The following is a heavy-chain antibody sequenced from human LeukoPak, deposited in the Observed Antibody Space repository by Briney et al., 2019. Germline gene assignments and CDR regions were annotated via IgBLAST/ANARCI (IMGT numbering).Heavy chain of an antibody. D-gene: IGHD3-10*01. CDR1: GFTLSSYA. Sequence: GGSLRLSCAASGFTLSSYAMTWVRQTPGKGLEWVLAISGSGGSTDYADSVKGRFTISRDNSNNTLYLQMSSLRAEDTAVYYCAKDTYYYGSGTFDYWGQGTLVTVSS. CDR2: ISGSGGST. V-gene: IGHV3-23*01. J-gene: IGHJ4*02. CDR3: AKDTYYYGSGTFDY.